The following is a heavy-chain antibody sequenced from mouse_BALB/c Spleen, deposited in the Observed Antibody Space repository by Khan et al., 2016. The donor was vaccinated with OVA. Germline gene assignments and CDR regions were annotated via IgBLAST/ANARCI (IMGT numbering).Heavy chain of an antibody. D-gene: IGHD3-3*01. Sequence: VQLKQSGPELVKPGASVKISCKTSGYTFTEYTLHWVKQSHGKSLEWIGVINPKNGVTSYNQKFKGKATLTVDKSYSTAYMEFRSLTSEDSAVYYCARDAGRYWGQGTSVTVSS. J-gene: IGHJ4*01. CDR3: ARDAGRY. CDR1: GYTFTEYT. V-gene: IGHV1-18*01. CDR2: INPKNGVT.